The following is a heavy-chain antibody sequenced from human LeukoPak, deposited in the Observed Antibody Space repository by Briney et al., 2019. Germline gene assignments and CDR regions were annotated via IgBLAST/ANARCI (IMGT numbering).Heavy chain of an antibody. D-gene: IGHD4-17*01. J-gene: IGHJ3*02. Sequence: PGRSLRLSCAASGFTFSGHGMHWVRQAPGKGLEGVVLIWYDGSNKYYEDSVKGRFTISRDNSKNTLYLQMNSLRAEDTALYYCARYYGDYRAFDIWGQGTMVTVSS. V-gene: IGHV3-33*01. CDR1: GFTFSGHG. CDR3: ARYYGDYRAFDI. CDR2: IWYDGSNK.